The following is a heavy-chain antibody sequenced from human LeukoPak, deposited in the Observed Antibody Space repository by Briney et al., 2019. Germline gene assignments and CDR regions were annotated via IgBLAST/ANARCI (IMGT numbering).Heavy chain of an antibody. CDR1: GYTFTSYG. J-gene: IGHJ6*01. CDR2: ISAYNGNT. V-gene: IGHV1-18*01. D-gene: IGHD2-21*01. Sequence: ASVKVSCKASGYTFTSYGISWVRQAPAPGLEWLGWISAYNGNTNYAQKLQGRVTMTTDTSTSTAYMKLKSLRSDDKAVYYCSGDVVHTWAYYYYYYDMDVWWQESTVTVSS. CDR3: SGDVVHTWAYYYYYYDMDV.